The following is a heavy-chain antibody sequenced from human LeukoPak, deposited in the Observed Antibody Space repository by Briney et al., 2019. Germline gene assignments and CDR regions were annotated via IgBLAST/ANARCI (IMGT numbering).Heavy chain of an antibody. V-gene: IGHV3-21*01. CDR1: GFTFSSYA. CDR2: ISSSSSYI. J-gene: IGHJ4*02. D-gene: IGHD6-13*01. Sequence: GGSLRLSCAASGFTFSSYAMSRVRQTPGKGLEWVTSISSSSSYIYYADSVKGRFTISRDNAKNSLYLQMNSLRAEDTAVYYCARAEYSSSWYPYWGQGTLVTVSS. CDR3: ARAEYSSSWYPY.